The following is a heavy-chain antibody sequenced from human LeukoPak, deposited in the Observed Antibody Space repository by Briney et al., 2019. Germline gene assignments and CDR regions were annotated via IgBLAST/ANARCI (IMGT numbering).Heavy chain of an antibody. CDR1: GGSINSYY. J-gene: IGHJ4*02. CDR3: ARLTSPAY. Sequence: KSSETLSLTCTVSGGSINSYYWSWIRQPAGKGLEWIGRIYSSGSTHYSPSLKSRVTISLDTAKNQFSLKLTAVTAADTAVYYCARLTSPAYWGQGRLVTVSS. D-gene: IGHD3-9*01. V-gene: IGHV4-4*07. CDR2: IYSSGST.